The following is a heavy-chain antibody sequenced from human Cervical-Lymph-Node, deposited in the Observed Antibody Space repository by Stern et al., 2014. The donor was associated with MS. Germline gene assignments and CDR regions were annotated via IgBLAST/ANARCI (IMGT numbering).Heavy chain of an antibody. CDR1: GGTFSSHT. J-gene: IGHJ6*02. CDR3: ARVRASAGVYYAMDV. CDR2: IIPKFGLT. Sequence: QVQLVQSGAEVKEPGSSVKVSCTASGGTFSSHTVAWVRQARGQGLQWMGTIIPKFGLTTYTQTFQDRITLTADKATGTAYLDLNSLASDDTAVYYCARVRASAGVYYAMDVWGQGTPVIVSS. D-gene: IGHD3-10*01. V-gene: IGHV1-69*09.